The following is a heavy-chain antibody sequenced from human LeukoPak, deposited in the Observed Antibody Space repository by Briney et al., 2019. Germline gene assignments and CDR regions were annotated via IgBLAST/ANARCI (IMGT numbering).Heavy chain of an antibody. D-gene: IGHD2-2*01. V-gene: IGHV5-51*01. CDR1: GFSFTNSW. Sequence: GESLKISCKASGFSFTNSWIGWVRQMPGKGLEWMGNIYPGDSHTKYSPSFQGQVIISADKSINTAYLQWSALKASDTAMYYCARHLSSTGGCCYVDYWGQGTLVTVSS. CDR2: IYPGDSHT. J-gene: IGHJ4*02. CDR3: ARHLSSTGGCCYVDY.